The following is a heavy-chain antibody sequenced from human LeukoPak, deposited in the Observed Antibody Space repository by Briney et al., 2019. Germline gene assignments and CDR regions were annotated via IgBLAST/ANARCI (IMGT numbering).Heavy chain of an antibody. D-gene: IGHD3-9*01. J-gene: IGHJ4*02. V-gene: IGHV3-30*18. CDR1: GFTFSSYG. CDR2: ISYDGSNK. Sequence: GGSLRLSCAASGFTFSSYGMHWVRQAPGKGLEWVAVISYDGSNKYYADSVKGRFTISRDNSKNTLYLQMNSLRAEDTAVYYCAKDHRTLLRYFDWHIDYWGQGTLVTVSS. CDR3: AKDHRTLLRYFDWHIDY.